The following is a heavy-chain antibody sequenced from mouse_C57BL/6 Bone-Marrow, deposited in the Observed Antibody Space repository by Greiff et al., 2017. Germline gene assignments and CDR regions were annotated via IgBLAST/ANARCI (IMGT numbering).Heavy chain of an antibody. Sequence: EVQLQQSGPELVKPGASVKIPCKASGYTFTDYNMDWVKQSHGKSLEWIGEINPNNGGTIYNQKFKGKATLTVDKSSSTAYMELRSLTSEDTAVYYCARSSLYAMDYWGQGTSVTVSS. CDR3: ARSSLYAMDY. D-gene: IGHD1-1*01. J-gene: IGHJ4*01. V-gene: IGHV1-18*01. CDR1: GYTFTDYN. CDR2: INPNNGGT.